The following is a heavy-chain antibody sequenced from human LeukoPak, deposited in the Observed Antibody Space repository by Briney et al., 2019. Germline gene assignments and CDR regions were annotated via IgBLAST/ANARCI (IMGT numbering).Heavy chain of an antibody. J-gene: IGHJ4*02. Sequence: SETLSLTCTVSGGSISSSSYYWGWIRQPPGKGLEWIGSIYYSGSTYYNPSLKSRVTISVDTSKNLFSLKLNSVTAADTAVYYCARSSGWHLLLLDYWGQGTLVTVSS. CDR1: GGSISSSSYY. CDR2: IYYSGST. D-gene: IGHD6-25*01. V-gene: IGHV4-39*01. CDR3: ARSSGWHLLLLDY.